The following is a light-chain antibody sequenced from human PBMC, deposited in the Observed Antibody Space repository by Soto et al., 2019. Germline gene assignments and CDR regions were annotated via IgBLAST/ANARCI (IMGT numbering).Light chain of an antibody. CDR1: QDIGDH. CDR2: GAF. V-gene: IGKV1-33*01. J-gene: IGKJ1*01. Sequence: DIQMTQSPSSLSASVGDRVTITCQASQDIGDHLNWFQQEPGKAPKLLMYGAFSLQTGVPSRFSGSGSGTSYTFTISSLQPEDIATYYCQQYHDLPRTFGQGTKVEIK. CDR3: QQYHDLPRT.